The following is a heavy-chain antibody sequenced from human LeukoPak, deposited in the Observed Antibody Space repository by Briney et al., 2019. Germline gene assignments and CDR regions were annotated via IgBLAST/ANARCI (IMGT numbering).Heavy chain of an antibody. CDR2: IYTSGST. D-gene: IGHD3-10*01. CDR1: GGSISSYY. J-gene: IGHJ4*02. Sequence: SETLSLTCTVSGGSISSYYWSWIRQPAGKGLEWIGRIYTSGSTNYNPSLKSRVTMSVDTSKNQFSLKLSSVTAADTAVYYCARGSDYGSGSYYFDYWGQGTLVTVSS. V-gene: IGHV4-4*07. CDR3: ARGSDYGSGSYYFDY.